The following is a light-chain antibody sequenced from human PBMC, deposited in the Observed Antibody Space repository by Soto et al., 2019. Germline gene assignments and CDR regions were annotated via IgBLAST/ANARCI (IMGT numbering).Light chain of an antibody. J-gene: IGLJ3*02. Sequence: QSVLTQPASVSGSPGQSITISCSGTSSDVGGYNYVSWYQQHPGKAPKLMIYEVDNRPSGVSNRFSGSKSGNTASLTISGLQAEDEADYYCSSYSSDNTVVLGGGTKVTVL. CDR2: EVD. V-gene: IGLV2-14*01. CDR3: SSYSSDNTVV. CDR1: SSDVGGYNY.